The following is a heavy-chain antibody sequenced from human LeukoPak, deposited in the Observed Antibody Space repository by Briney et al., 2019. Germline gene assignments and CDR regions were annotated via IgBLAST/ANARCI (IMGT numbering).Heavy chain of an antibody. CDR1: GGSISSSSYY. J-gene: IGHJ4*02. Sequence: TSETLSLTCTVSGGSISSSSYYWGWIRQPPGKGLEWIGSIYYSGSTYYNPSLKSRVTISVDTSKNQFSLKLSSVTAADTAVYYCARLKRAYDILTGPIGEWGQGTLVTVSS. V-gene: IGHV4-39*07. CDR3: ARLKRAYDILTGPIGE. D-gene: IGHD3-9*01. CDR2: IYYSGST.